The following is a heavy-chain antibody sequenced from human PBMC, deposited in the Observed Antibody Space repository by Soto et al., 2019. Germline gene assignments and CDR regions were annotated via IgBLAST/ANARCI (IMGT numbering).Heavy chain of an antibody. CDR2: IIPIFGTA. D-gene: IGHD5-18*01. J-gene: IGHJ5*02. V-gene: IGHV1-69*06. Sequence: QVQLVQSGAEVKKPGSSVKVSCKASGGTFSSYAISWVRQAPGQGLEWMGGIIPIFGTANYAQKFQGRVTITADKSTSTAYMELSSLRSEDTAVYYCAREPKPRGDSYVDGNNWFDPWGQGTLVTVSS. CDR3: AREPKPRGDSYVDGNNWFDP. CDR1: GGTFSSYA.